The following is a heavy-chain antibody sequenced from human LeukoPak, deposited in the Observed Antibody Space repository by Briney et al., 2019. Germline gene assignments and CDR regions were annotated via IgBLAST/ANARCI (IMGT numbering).Heavy chain of an antibody. D-gene: IGHD3-9*01. CDR1: GGSFSGYY. V-gene: IGHV4-34*01. Sequence: SETLSLTCAVYGGSFSGYYWSWIRQPPGKGLGWIGEINHSGSTNYNPSLKSRVTMSVDTSKNQFSLKLSSVTAADTAVYYCAREQGDILTGYSDPWGQGTLVTVSS. CDR3: AREQGDILTGYSDP. J-gene: IGHJ5*02. CDR2: INHSGST.